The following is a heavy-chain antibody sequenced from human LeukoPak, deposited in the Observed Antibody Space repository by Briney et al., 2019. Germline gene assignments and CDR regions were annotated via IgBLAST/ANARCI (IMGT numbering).Heavy chain of an antibody. CDR1: GFTFSSYS. J-gene: IGHJ4*02. Sequence: GGSLRLSCAASGFTFSSYSMNWVHQAPGKGLEWVSSISSSSSYIYYADSVKGRFTISRDNAKNSLYLQMNSLRAEDTAVYYCARDGSGWYLHYYFDYWGQGTLVTVSS. CDR2: ISSSSSYI. V-gene: IGHV3-21*01. CDR3: ARDGSGWYLHYYFDY. D-gene: IGHD3-10*01.